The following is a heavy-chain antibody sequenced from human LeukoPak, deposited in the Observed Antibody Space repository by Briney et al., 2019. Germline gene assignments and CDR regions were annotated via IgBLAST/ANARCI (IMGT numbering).Heavy chain of an antibody. J-gene: IGHJ4*02. Sequence: GGSLRHSCAASGFTFSSYSMNWVRPAPGNGLEWVSSISSSSSYIYYADSVKGRFTISRDNAKNSLYLQMNSLRAEDTAVYYCARALSSGYPDYWGQGTLVTVS. D-gene: IGHD3-22*01. CDR3: ARALSSGYPDY. CDR2: ISSSSSYI. CDR1: GFTFSSYS. V-gene: IGHV3-21*01.